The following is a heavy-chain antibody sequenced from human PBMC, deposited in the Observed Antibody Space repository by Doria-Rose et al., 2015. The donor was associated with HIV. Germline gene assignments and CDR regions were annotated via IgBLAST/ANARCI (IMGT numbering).Heavy chain of an antibody. V-gene: IGHV4-59*01. J-gene: IGHJ4*02. Sequence: QVQLQESGPGLVKPSETLSLTCSVSGGSIRHYYWSWIRQPPGKGLEYIGDIFYTGSTNYSPSLKSRVSISIDTSKNKFSLRLRSVTAADTAVYYCARVLSGTYDYWGQGTLVTVSS. D-gene: IGHD1-26*01. CDR1: GGSIRHYY. CDR2: IFYTGST. CDR3: ARVLSGTYDY.